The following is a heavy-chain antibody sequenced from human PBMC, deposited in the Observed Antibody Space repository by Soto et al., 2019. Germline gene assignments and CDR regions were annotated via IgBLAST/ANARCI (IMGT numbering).Heavy chain of an antibody. CDR3: TTTFDWLLSYFDY. V-gene: IGHV3-15*01. Sequence: EGSLRLSCAASGFTFSNAWMSWVRQAPGKGLEWVGRIKSKTDGGTTDYAAPVKGRFTISRDDSKNTLYLQMNSLKTEDTAVYHSTTTFDWLLSYFDYWGQGTLVTGSS. J-gene: IGHJ4*02. CDR1: GFTFSNAW. D-gene: IGHD3-9*01. CDR2: IKSKTDGGTT.